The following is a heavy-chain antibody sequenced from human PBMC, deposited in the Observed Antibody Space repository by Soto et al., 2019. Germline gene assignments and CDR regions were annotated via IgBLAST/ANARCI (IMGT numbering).Heavy chain of an antibody. CDR3: ARFVEHATQHAHFVY. CDR2: IYFTGNT. J-gene: IGHJ4*02. Sequence: SETLSLTCTVSGGSISSSDYYWGWVRQPPGKGLDWIGNIYFTGNTYYNPSLGSRVTISVDTSGNQFSLKLSSVTAADTAFYYCARFVEHATQHAHFVYWGQGTLVTVSS. CDR1: GGSISSSDYY. D-gene: IGHD6-13*01. V-gene: IGHV4-39*07.